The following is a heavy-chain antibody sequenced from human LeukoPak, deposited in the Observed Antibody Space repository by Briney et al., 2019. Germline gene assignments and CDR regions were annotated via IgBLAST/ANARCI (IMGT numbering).Heavy chain of an antibody. CDR1: GGSFSSYY. CDR3: ARGDSSGYYSWFDP. Sequence: SETLSLTCTVSGGSFSSYYWSWIRQPPGKGLEWIGYIYYSGSTNYNPSLKSRVTISVDTSKNQFSLKLSSVIAADTAVYYCARGDSSGYYSWFDPWGQGALVTVSS. D-gene: IGHD3-22*01. CDR2: IYYSGST. J-gene: IGHJ5*02. V-gene: IGHV4-59*01.